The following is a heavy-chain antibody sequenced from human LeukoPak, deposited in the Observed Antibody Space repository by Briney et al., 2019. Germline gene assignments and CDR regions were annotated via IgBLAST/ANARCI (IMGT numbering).Heavy chain of an antibody. CDR3: AKEPGNISAGY. V-gene: IGHV3-23*01. D-gene: IGHD2/OR15-2a*01. J-gene: IGHJ4*02. Sequence: GGSLRLSCAASGFTFSNYAMIWVRQAPGKGLEWVSLISGTGGSTYYADSVKGRFTISGDNSKNTLYLQMNSLRAEDTAVYYCAKEPGNISAGYWGQGILVTVSS. CDR1: GFTFSNYA. CDR2: ISGTGGST.